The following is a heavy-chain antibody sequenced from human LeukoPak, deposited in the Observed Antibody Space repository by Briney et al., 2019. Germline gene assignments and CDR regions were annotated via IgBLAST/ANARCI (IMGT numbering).Heavy chain of an antibody. J-gene: IGHJ6*02. CDR3: ARDAYNSGWYGGGGMDV. Sequence: SETLSLTCTVSGGSISSYYWGWIRQPPGKGLEWIGSIYYSGSTYYNPSLKSRVIMSVDTSKNQFSLKLSSVTAADTAVYYCARDAYNSGWYGGGGMDVWGQGTTVTVSS. V-gene: IGHV4-39*07. CDR1: GGSISSYY. D-gene: IGHD6-19*01. CDR2: IYYSGST.